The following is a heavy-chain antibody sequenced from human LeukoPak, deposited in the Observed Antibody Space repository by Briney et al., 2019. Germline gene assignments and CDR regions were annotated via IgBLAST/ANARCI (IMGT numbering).Heavy chain of an antibody. D-gene: IGHD5-24*01. V-gene: IGHV4-59*01. CDR3: ARDRGRDGYNYRLDY. Sequence: PSETLSLTCTVSGGSISSYYWSWLRQPPGKGLEWIGYIYYSGSTNYNPSLKSRVTISVDTSKNQFSLKLSSVTAADTAVYYCARDRGRDGYNYRLDYWGQGTLVTVSS. CDR1: GGSISSYY. CDR2: IYYSGST. J-gene: IGHJ4*02.